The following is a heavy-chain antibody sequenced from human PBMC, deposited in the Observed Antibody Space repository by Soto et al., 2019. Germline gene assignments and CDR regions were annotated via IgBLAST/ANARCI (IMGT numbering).Heavy chain of an antibody. CDR1: GGSISSYY. V-gene: IGHV4-4*07. CDR2: IYTSGST. CDR3: ARDGVWFGELLSPAYGMDV. D-gene: IGHD3-10*01. J-gene: IGHJ6*02. Sequence: SETLSLTCTVSGGSISSYYWSWIRQPAGKGLEWIGRIYTSGSTNYNPSLKSRVTMSVDTSKNRFSLKLSSVTAADTAVYYCARDGVWFGELLSPAYGMDVWGQGTTVTVSS.